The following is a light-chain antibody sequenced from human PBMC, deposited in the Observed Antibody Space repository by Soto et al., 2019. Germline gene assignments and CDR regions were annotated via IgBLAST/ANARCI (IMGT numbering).Light chain of an antibody. CDR2: GAS. CDR3: QQYTT. V-gene: IGKV3-20*01. J-gene: IGKJ1*01. Sequence: EIVLTQSPGTLSLSPWEIATLSCRASQSVSSSYLAWYQQKPGQAPRLLIYGASSRATGIPDRFSGSGSGTDFTLTISRLEPEDFTVYYCQQYTTFGQGTKVDIK. CDR1: QSVSSSY.